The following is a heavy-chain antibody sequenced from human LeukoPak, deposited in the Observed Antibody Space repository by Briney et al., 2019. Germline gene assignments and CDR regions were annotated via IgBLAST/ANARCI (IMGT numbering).Heavy chain of an antibody. J-gene: IGHJ5*02. CDR3: ARSGYYGSGSYYPRNWFDP. CDR2: IYYSGST. D-gene: IGHD3-10*01. CDR1: GGSISNYY. Sequence: SETLSLTCTVSGGSISNYYWSWIRQPPGKGLEWVGYIYYSGSTNYNPSLKSRVTISLDTSKNQFSLKLSSVTAADTAVYYCARSGYYGSGSYYPRNWFDPWGQGTLVTVSS. V-gene: IGHV4-59*12.